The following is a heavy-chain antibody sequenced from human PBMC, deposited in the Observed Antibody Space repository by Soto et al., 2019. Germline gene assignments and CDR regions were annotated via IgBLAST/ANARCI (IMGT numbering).Heavy chain of an antibody. Sequence: PGGSLRLSCAASGFTFSDHYMDWVRQAPGKGLEWVGRTRNKANSYTTEYAASVKGRFTISRDDSKNSLYLQMNSLKTEDTAVYYCARGITIVRGVRITLYYYYYGMDVWGQGTTVTVSS. J-gene: IGHJ6*02. CDR2: TRNKANSYTT. CDR3: ARGITIVRGVRITLYYYYYGMDV. D-gene: IGHD3-10*01. V-gene: IGHV3-72*01. CDR1: GFTFSDHY.